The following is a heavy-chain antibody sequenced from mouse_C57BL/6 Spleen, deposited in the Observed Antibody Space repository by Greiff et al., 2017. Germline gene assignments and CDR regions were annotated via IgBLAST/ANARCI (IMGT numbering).Heavy chain of an antibody. D-gene: IGHD2-4*01. CDR3: ARSLRHWYFDV. CDR1: GYSFTDYN. V-gene: IGHV1-39*01. J-gene: IGHJ1*03. Sequence: EVKVVESGPELVKPGASVKISCKASGYSFTDYNMNWVKQSNGKSLEWIGVINPNYGTTSYNQKFKGKATLTVDQSSSTAYMQLNSLTSEDSAVYYCARSLRHWYFDVWGTGTTVTVSS. CDR2: INPNYGTT.